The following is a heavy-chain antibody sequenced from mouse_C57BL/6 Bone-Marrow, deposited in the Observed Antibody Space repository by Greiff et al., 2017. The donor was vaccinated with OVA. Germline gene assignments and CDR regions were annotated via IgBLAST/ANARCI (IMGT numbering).Heavy chain of an antibody. CDR2: ISTLAYSI. CDR1: GFTFSDYG. D-gene: IGHD1-1*02. V-gene: IGHV5-15*01. CDR3: ARHGSPYAIDY. Sequence: EVKVVESGGGLVQPGGSLKLSCAASGFTFSDYGMAWVRQAPRQGPEWVAFISTLAYSIYYADTVTGRFTISIENAKNTLYLEMSSLRSETTAMYYCARHGSPYAIDYWGQGTTVTVSS. J-gene: IGHJ4*01.